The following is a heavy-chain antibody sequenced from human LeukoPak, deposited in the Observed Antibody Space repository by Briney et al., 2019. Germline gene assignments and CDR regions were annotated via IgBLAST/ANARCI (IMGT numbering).Heavy chain of an antibody. CDR1: GFSFKDYY. CDR3: ARGPRILAAGSYFFDY. CDR2: INVNGGAM. D-gene: IGHD6-13*01. V-gene: IGHV3-11*01. Sequence: GGSLRLSCAASGFSFKDYYYSWIRQAPGKGLEWVSFINVNGGAMYYADFVKGQFTISRQNAQNSVYLEMNSLRDEDTAVYYCARGPRILAAGSYFFDYWGQGALVTVSS. J-gene: IGHJ4*02.